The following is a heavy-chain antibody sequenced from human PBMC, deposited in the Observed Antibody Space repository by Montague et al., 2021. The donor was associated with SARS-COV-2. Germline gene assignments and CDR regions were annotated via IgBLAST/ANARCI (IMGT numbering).Heavy chain of an antibody. Sequence: SVKVSCKASGYTFTSYDINWVRQATGQGLEWMGWMNPNSGNTGYAQKFQGRVTMTRNTPIGTAYMELTSLRSEDTALYYCARAYDSSGWLDYWGQGTLVTVSS. V-gene: IGHV1-8*01. CDR3: ARAYDSSGWLDY. D-gene: IGHD3-22*01. CDR2: MNPNSGNT. CDR1: GYTFTSYD. J-gene: IGHJ4*02.